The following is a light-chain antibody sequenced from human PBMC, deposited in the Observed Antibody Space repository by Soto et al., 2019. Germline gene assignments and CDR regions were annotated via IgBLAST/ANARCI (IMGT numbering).Light chain of an antibody. CDR2: GAS. CDR3: QPYGSLWT. Sequence: EIVLTQSPGTLSLSPGERATLSCRASQSVSSSYLAWYQQKPGQAPRLLIYGASSRATGIPDRFSGSGSGTNFTLTISRMETGDFAVYYCQPYGSLWTFDQGTKVEIK. CDR1: QSVSSSY. J-gene: IGKJ1*01. V-gene: IGKV3-20*01.